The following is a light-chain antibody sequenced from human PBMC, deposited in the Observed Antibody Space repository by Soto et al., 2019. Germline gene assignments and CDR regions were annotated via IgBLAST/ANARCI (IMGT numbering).Light chain of an antibody. CDR3: QQYDSFSVT. CDR1: QSITNW. Sequence: DIQMTPSPSTLSASVGDSVTITCRASQSITNWLAWYQQKSGGAPKLLIYDASTLESGVPSRFNGGGSETEFTLTISSLQPDDFATYYCQQYDSFSVTFGQGTRLEIK. CDR2: DAS. V-gene: IGKV1-5*01. J-gene: IGKJ5*01.